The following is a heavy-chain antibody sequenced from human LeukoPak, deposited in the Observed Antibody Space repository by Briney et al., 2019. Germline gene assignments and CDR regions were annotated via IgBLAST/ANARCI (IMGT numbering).Heavy chain of an antibody. Sequence: PSETLSLTCAVYGGSFSGYYWSWIRQPPGKGLEWIGEINHSRSTNYNPSLKSRVTISVDTSKNQFSLKLSSVTAADTAVYYCASTLTVAGPSVMDVWGQGTTVTVSS. V-gene: IGHV4-34*01. J-gene: IGHJ6*02. D-gene: IGHD6-19*01. CDR2: INHSRST. CDR1: GGSFSGYY. CDR3: ASTLTVAGPSVMDV.